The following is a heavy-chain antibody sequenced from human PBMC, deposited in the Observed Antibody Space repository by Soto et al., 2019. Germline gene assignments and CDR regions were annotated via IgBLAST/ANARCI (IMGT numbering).Heavy chain of an antibody. J-gene: IGHJ5*02. CDR2: ISNDGTNK. Sequence: HPGGSLRLSCAASGFTFRSYGMHWVRQAPGKGLEWLAVISNDGTNKYLADSVKGRLTLSRDNSRNTLSLEINNLRPEDTAVYYCGKDKTQGAGWFDPWGRGTLVTVSS. CDR1: GFTFRSYG. V-gene: IGHV3-30*18. D-gene: IGHD1-26*01. CDR3: GKDKTQGAGWFDP.